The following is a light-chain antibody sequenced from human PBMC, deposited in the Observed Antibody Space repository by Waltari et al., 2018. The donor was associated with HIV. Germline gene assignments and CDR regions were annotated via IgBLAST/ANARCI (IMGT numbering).Light chain of an antibody. Sequence: EIVLTQSPGTLSLSPGERAPLSYRASQSVSSSYLAWYQQKPGQAPRLLIYGASSRATGIPDRFSGSGSGTDFTLTISRLEPEDFAVYYCQQYGSSPPLTFGGGTKVEIK. CDR2: GAS. V-gene: IGKV3-20*01. CDR3: QQYGSSPPLT. CDR1: QSVSSSY. J-gene: IGKJ4*01.